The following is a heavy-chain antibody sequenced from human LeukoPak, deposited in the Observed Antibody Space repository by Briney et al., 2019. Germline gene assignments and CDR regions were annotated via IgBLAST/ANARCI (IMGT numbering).Heavy chain of an antibody. Sequence: GGSLRLSCAASGFTFSSYSMNWVRQAPGKGLEWISYISSDSSYIYYSDSMKGRFTISRDNAKNSLYLQMSSLRAEDTAVFYCARTATTAAGTRHFDYWGQGTLVTVSS. J-gene: IGHJ4*02. D-gene: IGHD6-13*01. V-gene: IGHV3-21*01. CDR1: GFTFSSYS. CDR2: ISSDSSYI. CDR3: ARTATTAAGTRHFDY.